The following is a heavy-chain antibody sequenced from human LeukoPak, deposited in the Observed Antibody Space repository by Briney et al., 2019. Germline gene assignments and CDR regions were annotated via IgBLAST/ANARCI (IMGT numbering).Heavy chain of an antibody. CDR3: ARDPYDSSGYPMGY. J-gene: IGHJ4*02. CDR2: ISYDASNK. D-gene: IGHD3-22*01. V-gene: IGHV3-30-3*01. Sequence: AGGSLRLSCAASGFTFRSYAVHWVRQAPGKGLEWMAVISYDASNKYYADSVKGRFTISRDNSKNTLSLQMNSLRAEDTAVYYCARDPYDSSGYPMGYWGQGTLVTVSS. CDR1: GFTFRSYA.